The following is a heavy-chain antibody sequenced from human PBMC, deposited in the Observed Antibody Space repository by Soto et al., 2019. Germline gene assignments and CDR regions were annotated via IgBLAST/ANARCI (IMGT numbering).Heavy chain of an antibody. CDR3: ARVMIAARVTSHNYFDY. V-gene: IGHV3-53*01. Sequence: GSLRLSCAASGFTVSSNYMSWVRQAPGKGLEWVSVIYSGGSTYYADSVKGRFTISRDNSKNTLYLQMNSLRAEDTAVYYCARVMIAARVTSHNYFDYWGQGTLVTVSS. CDR1: GFTVSSNY. CDR2: IYSGGST. D-gene: IGHD6-6*01. J-gene: IGHJ4*02.